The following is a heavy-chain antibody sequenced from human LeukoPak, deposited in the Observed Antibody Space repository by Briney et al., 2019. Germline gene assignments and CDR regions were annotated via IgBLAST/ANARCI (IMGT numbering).Heavy chain of an antibody. CDR3: ARAEYTTSPRIDY. J-gene: IGHJ4*02. CDR2: ISSSDTYI. CDR1: GFTFSSYS. V-gene: IGHV3-21*01. Sequence: GGSLRLSCAASGFTFSSYSMNWVRQAPGKGLEWVSSISSSDTYIYHADSVKGRFTISRDNAKNSLYLQMNSLRVEDTAVYYCARAEYTTSPRIDYWGQGTLVTVSS. D-gene: IGHD6-6*01.